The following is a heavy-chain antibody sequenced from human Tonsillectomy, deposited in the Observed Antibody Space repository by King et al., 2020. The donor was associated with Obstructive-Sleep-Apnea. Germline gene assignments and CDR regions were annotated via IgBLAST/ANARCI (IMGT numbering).Heavy chain of an antibody. CDR2: IHYSGST. D-gene: IGHD6-13*01. Sequence: QLQESGPGVVKPSETLSLTCTVSDGSISDYYWSWIRQPPGKGLEWIGYIHYSGSTTYNPSLKSRVTISVDTSKNQFSLKLSSVTAADTAVYYCARLPGIAAVLHYYYYGMDVWGQGTTVTVSS. CDR3: ARLPGIAAVLHYYYYGMDV. CDR1: DGSISDYY. J-gene: IGHJ6*02. V-gene: IGHV4-59*08.